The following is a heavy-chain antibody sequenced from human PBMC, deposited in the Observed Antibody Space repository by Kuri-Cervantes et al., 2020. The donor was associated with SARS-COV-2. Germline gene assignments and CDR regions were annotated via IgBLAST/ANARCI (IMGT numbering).Heavy chain of an antibody. CDR3: ARGEGVRGLMVMLKRREVGPLEF. CDR1: GGSISDYY. J-gene: IGHJ4*02. Sequence: ESLKISCTVSGGSISDYYWSWIRQPPGKGLEWIGDIYYTGSTSYNPSLKSRVAISVDTSKNQFSLKLTSVTAADTAVYYCARGEGVRGLMVMLKRREVGPLEFWGQGTLVTVSS. CDR2: IYYTGST. V-gene: IGHV4-59*01. D-gene: IGHD3-10*01.